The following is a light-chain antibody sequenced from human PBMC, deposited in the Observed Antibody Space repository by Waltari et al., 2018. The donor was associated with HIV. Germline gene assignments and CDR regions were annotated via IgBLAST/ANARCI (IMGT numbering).Light chain of an antibody. Sequence: DIQMTQSPSTLSASVGDRVTITCRASQSISSWLAWYNQKAGKAPKLHIYKASSLASGVPSRFSGTGSGTEFTLTISSLQPDDFATYYCQHYDSYSPRYTFGQGTKLEIK. CDR3: QHYDSYSPRYT. CDR2: KAS. CDR1: QSISSW. J-gene: IGKJ2*01. V-gene: IGKV1-5*03.